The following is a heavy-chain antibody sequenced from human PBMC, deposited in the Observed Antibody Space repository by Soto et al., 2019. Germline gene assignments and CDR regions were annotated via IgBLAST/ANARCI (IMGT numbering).Heavy chain of an antibody. J-gene: IGHJ6*02. CDR1: GFPFSIYA. CDR2: ISGSGGST. D-gene: IGHD4-4*01. V-gene: IGHV3-23*01. Sequence: GGSLRLSCAASGFPFSIYAMSLVRQSPGKGLEWVSAISGSGGSTYYADSVKGRFTISRDNSKNTLYLQMNSLRAEETAVYYCEKDPGRVTTRWYDYGMDVWGQGTTVPVSS. CDR3: EKDPGRVTTRWYDYGMDV.